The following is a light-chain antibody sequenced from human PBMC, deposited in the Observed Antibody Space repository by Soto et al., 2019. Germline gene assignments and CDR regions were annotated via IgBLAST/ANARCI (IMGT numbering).Light chain of an antibody. CDR3: SSHAGIINLV. CDR1: SSDVGGYNY. V-gene: IGLV2-8*01. Sequence: QSALTQPPSASGSPGQSVTISCTGTSSDVGGYNYVSWYQQHPGKAPRLMIYEVSKRPSGVPDRFSGSKSGNTASLTVSGLQAEDEADYYCSSHAGIINLVFGGGTKLTVL. J-gene: IGLJ2*01. CDR2: EVS.